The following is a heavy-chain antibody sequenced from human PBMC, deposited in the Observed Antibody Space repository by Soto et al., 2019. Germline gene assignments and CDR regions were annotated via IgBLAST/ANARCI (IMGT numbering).Heavy chain of an antibody. V-gene: IGHV1-69*02. J-gene: IGHJ6*03. CDR2: IIPILGIA. CDR3: ARTDDYNGSAYYYMDV. CDR1: GGTFSSYT. Sequence: SVKVSCKASGGTFSSYTISWVRQAPGQGLEWMGRIIPILGIANYAQKFQGRVTITADKSTSTAYMELSSLRSEDTAVYYCARTDDYNGSAYYYMDVWGKGTTVTVSS. D-gene: IGHD3-10*01.